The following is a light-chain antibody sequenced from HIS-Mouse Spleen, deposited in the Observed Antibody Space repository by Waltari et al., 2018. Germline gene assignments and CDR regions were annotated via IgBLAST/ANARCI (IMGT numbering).Light chain of an antibody. CDR1: SANIGSNT. V-gene: IGLV1-44*01. CDR3: AAWDDSLNGNYV. J-gene: IGLJ1*01. CDR2: SNN. Sequence: QSVLTQPPSASGTPGQRVTISCSGSSANIGSNTVTWYQQLPGTAPKLRIYSNNQRPSGFPDRFSGSKSGTSASLAISGLQSEDEADYYCAAWDDSLNGNYVFGTGTKVTVL.